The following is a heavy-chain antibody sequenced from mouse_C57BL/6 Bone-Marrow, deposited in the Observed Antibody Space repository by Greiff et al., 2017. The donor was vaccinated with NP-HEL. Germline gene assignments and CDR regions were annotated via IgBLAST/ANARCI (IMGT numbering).Heavy chain of an antibody. Sequence: EVQLQQSGPELVKPGASVKISCKASGYTFTDYYMNWVKQSHGKSLEWIGDINPNNGGTSYNQKFKGKATLTVDKSSSTAYMELRSLTSEDSAVYYCASPWGLRLLWAMDYWGQGTSVTVSS. CDR2: INPNNGGT. CDR3: ASPWGLRLLWAMDY. J-gene: IGHJ4*01. V-gene: IGHV1-26*01. CDR1: GYTFTDYY. D-gene: IGHD3-2*02.